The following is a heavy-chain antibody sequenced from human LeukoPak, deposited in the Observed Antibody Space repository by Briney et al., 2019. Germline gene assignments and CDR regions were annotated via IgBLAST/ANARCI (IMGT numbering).Heavy chain of an antibody. J-gene: IGHJ4*02. CDR2: ISSSGSTK. CDR1: GFTFSSYE. D-gene: IGHD3-9*01. V-gene: IGHV3-48*03. Sequence: PEGSLRLSCAASGFTFSSYEMNWVRQAPGKGLEWISYISSSGSTKYYADSVKGRFTISRDNAKNSLYLQMNSLRAEDTAVYYCARDRRDFLTGFYDYWGLGTLVTVSS. CDR3: ARDRRDFLTGFYDY.